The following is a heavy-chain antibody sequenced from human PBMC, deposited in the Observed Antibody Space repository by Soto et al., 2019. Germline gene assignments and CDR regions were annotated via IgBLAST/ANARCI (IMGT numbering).Heavy chain of an antibody. Sequence: GGSLRLSCAASGFTFSSYSMNWVRQAPGKGLEWVSSISSSSSYIYYADSVKGRFTISRDNAKNSLYLQMNSLRAEDTAVYYCARDLSIAVADPFDYWGQGTLVTVSS. D-gene: IGHD6-19*01. J-gene: IGHJ4*02. V-gene: IGHV3-21*01. CDR1: GFTFSSYS. CDR2: ISSSSSYI. CDR3: ARDLSIAVADPFDY.